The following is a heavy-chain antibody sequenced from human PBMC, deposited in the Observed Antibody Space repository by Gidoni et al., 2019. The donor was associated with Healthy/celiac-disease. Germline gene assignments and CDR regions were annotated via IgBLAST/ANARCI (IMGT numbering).Heavy chain of an antibody. V-gene: IGHV3-23*01. CDR2: ISGSGGST. Sequence: EVQLLESGGGLVQPGGSLRLSCAASGFTFSSYAMSWVRQAPGKGLEWVSAISGSGGSTYYADSVKGRFTISRDNSKNTLYLQMNSLRAEDTAVYYCAKDPSIVVVPAAFYYYYGMDVWGQGTTVTVSS. J-gene: IGHJ6*02. CDR1: GFTFSSYA. CDR3: AKDPSIVVVPAAFYYYYGMDV. D-gene: IGHD2-2*01.